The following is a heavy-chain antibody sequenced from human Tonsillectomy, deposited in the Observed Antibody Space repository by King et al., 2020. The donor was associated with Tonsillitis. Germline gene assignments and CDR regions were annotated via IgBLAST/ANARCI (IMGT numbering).Heavy chain of an antibody. Sequence: VQLVESGGGLVQPGGSLRLSCAASGFTFSSYSMNWVRQAPGKGLEWVSYISSSSSTIYYADSVKGRFTISRDNAKNSLYLQMNSLRDEDTAVYYCARDTRMDDSITMIVVVITPDAFDIWGQGTMVTVSS. CDR1: GFTFSSYS. J-gene: IGHJ3*02. V-gene: IGHV3-48*02. CDR3: ARDTRMDDSITMIVVVITPDAFDI. CDR2: ISSSSSTI. D-gene: IGHD3-22*01.